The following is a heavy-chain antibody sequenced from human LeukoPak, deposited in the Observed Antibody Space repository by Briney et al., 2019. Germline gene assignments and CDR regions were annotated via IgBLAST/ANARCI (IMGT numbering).Heavy chain of an antibody. J-gene: IGHJ6*04. CDR1: GFTFTKFW. V-gene: IGHV3-7*01. D-gene: IGHD3-10*02. Sequence: GESLRLSCEASGFTFTKFWMSWVRQAPGKGLEWVANIQEDGKKENYVDSVRGRFTISRDNAKNSIYLQMNSLRVEDTAVYYCAELGITMIGGVWGKGTTVTISS. CDR2: IQEDGKKE. CDR3: AELGITMIGGV.